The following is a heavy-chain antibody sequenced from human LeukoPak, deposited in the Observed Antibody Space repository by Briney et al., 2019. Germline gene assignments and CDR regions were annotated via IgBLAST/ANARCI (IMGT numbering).Heavy chain of an antibody. J-gene: IGHJ4*02. V-gene: IGHV1-69*13. CDR2: IIPIFGTA. Sequence: AASVKVSCKASGGTFSSYAISWVRQAPGQGLEWMGGIIPIFGTANYAQKFQGRVTITADESTSTAYMELSSLRSEDTAVYYCARTGAADSYGPPYYFDYWGQGTLATVSS. D-gene: IGHD5-18*01. CDR3: ARTGAADSYGPPYYFDY. CDR1: GGTFSSYA.